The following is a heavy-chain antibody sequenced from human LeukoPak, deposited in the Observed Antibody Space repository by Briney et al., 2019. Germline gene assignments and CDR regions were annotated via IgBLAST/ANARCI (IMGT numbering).Heavy chain of an antibody. CDR2: ISSSGTTI. CDR1: GFIFSRNN. Sequence: GGSLRLSCAASGFIFSRNNMNWVRQAPGKGLEWVSYISSSGTTIYYADSVMGRFTISRDNAKNSLYLQMNSLRDEDTAVYYCACARTGGAYFDYWGQGTLVTVSS. CDR3: ACARTGGAYFDY. J-gene: IGHJ4*02. D-gene: IGHD1-1*01. V-gene: IGHV3-48*02.